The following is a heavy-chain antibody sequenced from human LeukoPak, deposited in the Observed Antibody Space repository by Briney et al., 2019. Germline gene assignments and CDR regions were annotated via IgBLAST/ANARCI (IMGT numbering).Heavy chain of an antibody. D-gene: IGHD2-2*02. CDR1: GFTFSSYA. CDR2: ISGSGGST. J-gene: IGHJ6*02. V-gene: IGHV3-23*01. CDR3: AKEDVVPAAIGYYGMDV. Sequence: PGGSLRLSCAASGFTFSSYAMSWVRQAPGKGLEWVSAISGSGGSTYYADSVKGRFTISRDNSKNTLYLQMNSLRAEDTAVYYCAKEDVVPAAIGYYGMDVWGQGTTVTVSS.